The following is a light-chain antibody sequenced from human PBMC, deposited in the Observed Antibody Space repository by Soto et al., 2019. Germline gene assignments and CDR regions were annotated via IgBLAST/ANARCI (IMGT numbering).Light chain of an antibody. V-gene: IGKV3-20*01. CDR3: QQYGSSPYT. CDR2: GAY. J-gene: IGKJ2*01. CDR1: QSVSSSY. Sequence: EIVLTQSPGTLSLSPGERATLSCRASQSVSSSYLAWYQQKPGQAPRRLIYGAYRRATGIPDRFSGSGSGTHFTLTISRLEPEDFAVYYCQQYGSSPYTFGQGTRLEIK.